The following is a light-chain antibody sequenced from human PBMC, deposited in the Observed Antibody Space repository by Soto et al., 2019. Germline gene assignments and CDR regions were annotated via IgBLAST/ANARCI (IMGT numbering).Light chain of an antibody. J-gene: IGLJ3*02. V-gene: IGLV2-14*01. CDR2: EVS. CDR3: SSYTISNTWV. CDR1: STDIGSYNY. Sequence: QSALTQPASVSGSPGQSITISCTGTSTDIGSYNYLSWYQHHPGKTPRLIIFEVSHRPSGISDRFSASKSANTASLTISGLQAEDEAHYYCSSYTISNTWVFGGGTQLTVL.